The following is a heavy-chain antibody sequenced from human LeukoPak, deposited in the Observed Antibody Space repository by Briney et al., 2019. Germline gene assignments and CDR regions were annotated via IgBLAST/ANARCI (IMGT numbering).Heavy chain of an antibody. CDR1: RFTFSSYT. CDR2: ISGSNSYI. J-gene: IGHJ4*02. V-gene: IGHV3-21*01. D-gene: IGHD1-1*01. CDR3: ARALTTLTYEGY. Sequence: GGSLRLSCAASRFTFSSYTMHWIRQAPGEGLEWVSSISGSNSYIFYADSVKGRFTVSRDNAKDSLYLQMNSLRAEDTAVYYCARALTTLTYEGYWGQGTLVTVSS.